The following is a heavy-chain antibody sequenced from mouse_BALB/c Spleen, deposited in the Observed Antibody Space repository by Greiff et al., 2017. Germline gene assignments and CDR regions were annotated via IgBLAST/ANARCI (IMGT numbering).Heavy chain of an antibody. J-gene: IGHJ3*01. CDR3: VRHGNYGDWFAY. CDR2: IRSKSNNYAT. CDR1: GFTFNTYA. V-gene: IGHV10-1*02. Sequence: EVKLVESGGGLVQPKGSLKLSCAASGFTFNTYAMNWVRQAPGKGLEWVARIRSKSNNYATYYADSVKDRFTISRDDSQSMLYLQMNNLKTEDTAMYYCVRHGNYGDWFAYWGQGTLVTVSA. D-gene: IGHD2-1*01.